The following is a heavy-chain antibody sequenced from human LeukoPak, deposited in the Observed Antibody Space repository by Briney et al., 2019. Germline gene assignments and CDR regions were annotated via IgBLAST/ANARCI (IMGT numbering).Heavy chain of an antibody. CDR1: GGSISSSSYY. CDR3: ARLHSTHSSNS. Sequence: SETLSLTCTVSGGSISSSSYYRGWIRQPPGKGLEWIGSIYSSGSTYYNPSLKSRVTISVDTSKNQFSLRLSSVTAADTAVYYCARLHSTHSSNSWGQGTLVTVSS. CDR2: IYSSGST. D-gene: IGHD6-13*01. J-gene: IGHJ4*02. V-gene: IGHV4-39*01.